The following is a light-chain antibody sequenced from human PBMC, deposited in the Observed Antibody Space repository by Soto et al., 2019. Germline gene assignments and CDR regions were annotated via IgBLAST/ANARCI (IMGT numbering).Light chain of an antibody. Sequence: GDRVTITCRASQGITEALGWYQQKPGKAPKLLIYAASRLQSGVPSRFSGSGSGTDFTLTTSSLQPEAFETYYCLQTFNCRWKLGLGTKFDIK. V-gene: IGKV1-6*01. J-gene: IGKJ1*01. CDR3: LQTFNCRWK. CDR1: QGITEA. CDR2: AAS.